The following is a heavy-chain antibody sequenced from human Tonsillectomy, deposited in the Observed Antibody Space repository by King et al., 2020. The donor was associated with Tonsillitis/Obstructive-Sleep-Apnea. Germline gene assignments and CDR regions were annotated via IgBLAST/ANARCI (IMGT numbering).Heavy chain of an antibody. V-gene: IGHV4-34*01. CDR1: GGSFSGYY. J-gene: IGHJ6*03. Sequence: VQLQQWGAGLLKPSETLSLTCAVYGGSFSGYYWSWIRQPPGKGLEWIGDIIETGSTNYNPSLKSRVTISVDTSKSQVSLRLSSVTAADTSVYYCARGLYEYRYGYGYYHYYMDVWGKGTTVTVSS. CDR2: IIETGST. D-gene: IGHD5-18*01. CDR3: ARGLYEYRYGYGYYHYYMDV.